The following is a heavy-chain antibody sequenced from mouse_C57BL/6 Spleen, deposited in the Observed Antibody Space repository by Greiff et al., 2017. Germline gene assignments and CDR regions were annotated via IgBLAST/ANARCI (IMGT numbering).Heavy chain of an antibody. CDR2: IHPNSGST. V-gene: IGHV1-64*01. CDR3: ARSWDSNAFAY. Sequence: VQLQQSGAELVKPGASVKLSCKASGYTFTSYWMHWVKQRPGQGLEWIGMIHPNSGSTNYNEKFKSKATLTVDKSSSTAYMQLSSLTSEDSAVYYCARSWDSNAFAYWGQGTLVTVSA. CDR1: GYTFTSYW. D-gene: IGHD2-5*01. J-gene: IGHJ3*01.